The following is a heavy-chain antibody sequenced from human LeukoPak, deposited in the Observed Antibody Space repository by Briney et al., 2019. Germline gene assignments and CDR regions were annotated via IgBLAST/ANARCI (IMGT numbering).Heavy chain of an antibody. D-gene: IGHD3-9*01. CDR2: ISYDGSNK. V-gene: IGHV3-30*18. CDR1: GFTFSSYG. CDR3: AKDAYFDWLSPGREFDP. J-gene: IGHJ5*02. Sequence: GGSLRLSCAASGFTFSSYGMHWVRQAPGKGLEWVAVISYDGSNKYYADSVKGRFTISRDNSKNTLYLQMNSLRAEDTAVYYCAKDAYFDWLSPGREFDPWGQEPWSPSPQ.